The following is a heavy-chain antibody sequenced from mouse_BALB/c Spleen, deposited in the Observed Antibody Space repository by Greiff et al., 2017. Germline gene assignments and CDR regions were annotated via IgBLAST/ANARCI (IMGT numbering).Heavy chain of an antibody. CDR3: ARTGTWIAY. J-gene: IGHJ3*01. CDR1: GYTFTSYW. D-gene: IGHD4-1*01. Sequence: QVQLQQPGAELVKPGASVKLSCKASGYTFTSYWMHWVKQRPGQGLEWIGEINPSNGRTNYNQKFKDKATLTADKSSSTAYMQLSSLTSEDSAVYYCARTGTWIAYWGQGTLVTVSA. CDR2: INPSNGRT. V-gene: IGHV1S81*02.